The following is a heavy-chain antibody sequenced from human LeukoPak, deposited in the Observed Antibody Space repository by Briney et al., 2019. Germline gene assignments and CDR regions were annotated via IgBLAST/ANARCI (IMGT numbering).Heavy chain of an antibody. V-gene: IGHV4-39*07. D-gene: IGHD3-22*01. Sequence: SETLSLTCTVSGGSISSSSYYWGWIRQPPGKGLEWIGSIYYSGSTYYNPSLKSRVTISVDTPKNQFSLKLSAVTAADTAVYYCANLVGYDSSGYYVHFGYWGQGTLVTVSS. CDR3: ANLVGYDSSGYYVHFGY. CDR2: IYYSGST. CDR1: GGSISSSSYY. J-gene: IGHJ4*02.